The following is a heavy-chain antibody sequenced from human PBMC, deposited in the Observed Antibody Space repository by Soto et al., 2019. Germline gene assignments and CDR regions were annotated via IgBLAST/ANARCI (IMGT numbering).Heavy chain of an antibody. CDR3: ARDGGPQPTYYYYGMDV. CDR2: ISSSSSYT. CDR1: GFTFSDYY. Sequence: QVQLVESGGGLVKPGGSLRLSCAASGFTFSDYYMSWIRQAPGKGLEWVSYISSSSSYTNYADSVKGRFTISRDNAKNSLYLQMNSLRAADTAVYYCARDGGPQPTYYYYGMDVWGQGTTVTVSS. J-gene: IGHJ6*02. V-gene: IGHV3-11*06. D-gene: IGHD3-3*01.